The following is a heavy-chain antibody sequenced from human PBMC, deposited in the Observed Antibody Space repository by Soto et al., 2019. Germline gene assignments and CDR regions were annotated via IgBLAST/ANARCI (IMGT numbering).Heavy chain of an antibody. D-gene: IGHD6-6*01. V-gene: IGHV1-69*01. J-gene: IGHJ5*02. CDR3: ASRWGSSSSRGHWFDP. CDR1: GGTFSSYA. Sequence: QVQLVQSGAEVKKPGSSVKVSCKASGGTFSSYAISWVRQAPGQGLEWMGGIIHIFGTANYAQKFQGRVTITANESRSKADMELRSLRSEDTAVYYCASRWGSSSSRGHWFDPWGQGTLVTVSS. CDR2: IIHIFGTA.